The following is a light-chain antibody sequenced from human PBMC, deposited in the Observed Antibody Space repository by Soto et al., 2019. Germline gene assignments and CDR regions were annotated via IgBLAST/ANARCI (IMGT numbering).Light chain of an antibody. J-gene: IGKJ1*01. Sequence: EILMTQSPATLSVSPGERATLSCRASQSVSSTLAWYQQKPGQAPWLLIYGASTRATDIPARFSGSGSGTEFTLTISSLQAEVFAVYYCQQYYSWPRTFGQGTKVEIK. CDR1: QSVSST. V-gene: IGKV3-15*01. CDR2: GAS. CDR3: QQYYSWPRT.